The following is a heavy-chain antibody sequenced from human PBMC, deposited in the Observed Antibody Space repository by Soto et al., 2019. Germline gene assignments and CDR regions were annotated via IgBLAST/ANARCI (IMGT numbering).Heavy chain of an antibody. CDR1: GGSISSSSYY. CDR3: RVWDGDASFYYFYGMDV. Sequence: QLQLQESGPGLVKPSETLSLTCTVSGGSISSSSYYWGWIRQPPGKGLEWIGSIYYSGSTYYNPSLDRRVTIAVDTSKIQFSLKLSSVTAADTAVYYCRVWDGDASFYYFYGMDVWGQGTTVIVSS. J-gene: IGHJ6*02. CDR2: IYYSGST. V-gene: IGHV4-39*01. D-gene: IGHD4-17*01.